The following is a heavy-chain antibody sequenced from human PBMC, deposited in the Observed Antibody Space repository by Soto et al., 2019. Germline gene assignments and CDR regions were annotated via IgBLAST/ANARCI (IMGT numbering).Heavy chain of an antibody. V-gene: IGHV5-10-1*01. Sequence: GESLKISCKGSGYSFTSYWISWVRQMPGKGLEWMGRIDPSDSYTNYSPSFQGHVTISADKSISTAYLQWSSLKASDTAMYYCANLGYCSGGSCPAQYYYYYGMDVWGQGTTVTSP. J-gene: IGHJ6*02. CDR2: IDPSDSYT. D-gene: IGHD2-15*01. CDR3: ANLGYCSGGSCPAQYYYYYGMDV. CDR1: GYSFTSYW.